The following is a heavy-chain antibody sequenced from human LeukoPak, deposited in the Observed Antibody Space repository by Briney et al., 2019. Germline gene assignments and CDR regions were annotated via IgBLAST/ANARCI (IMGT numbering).Heavy chain of an antibody. J-gene: IGHJ6*02. CDR3: ARECFSSICPYNNMDV. CDR2: INYSGST. CDR1: GGSISSSSHF. V-gene: IGHV4-39*07. D-gene: IGHD2-2*01. Sequence: NPSETLSLTCTVSGGSISSSSHFWSWLRQPPGKGLEWIASINYSGSTYYNPSLKSRLTMSVDTSRNQFSLKLNSVTAADTAVYYCARECFSSICPYNNMDVWGQGTTVTVSS.